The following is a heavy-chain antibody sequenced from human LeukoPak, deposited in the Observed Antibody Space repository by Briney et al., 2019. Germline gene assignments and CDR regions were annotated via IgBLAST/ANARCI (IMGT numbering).Heavy chain of an antibody. CDR2: ISAYNGDT. J-gene: IGHJ5*02. Sequence: ASVNVSCKASGYTFTSFGISWVRQAPGQGLEGMGWISAYNGDTKSAPKFQGRVTMTTDTPTTTAYLDLRSLRSDDTAVYYCARTCPLLYCSSSFFDPWGRGTLVTVSS. CDR1: GYTFTSFG. D-gene: IGHD2-2*01. V-gene: IGHV1-18*01. CDR3: ARTCPLLYCSSSFFDP.